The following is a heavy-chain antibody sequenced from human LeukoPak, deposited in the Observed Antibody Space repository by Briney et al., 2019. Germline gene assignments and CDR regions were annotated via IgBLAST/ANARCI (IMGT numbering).Heavy chain of an antibody. J-gene: IGHJ4*02. D-gene: IGHD4-17*01. CDR3: AREAPSYGDSYYFDY. Sequence: SETLSLTCAVYGGSFSGYYWSWIRQPPGKGLEWIGEINHSGSTNYNPSLKSRVTMSVDTSKNQFSLKLSSVTAADTAVYYCAREAPSYGDSYYFDYWGQGTLVTVSS. CDR2: INHSGST. V-gene: IGHV4-34*01. CDR1: GGSFSGYY.